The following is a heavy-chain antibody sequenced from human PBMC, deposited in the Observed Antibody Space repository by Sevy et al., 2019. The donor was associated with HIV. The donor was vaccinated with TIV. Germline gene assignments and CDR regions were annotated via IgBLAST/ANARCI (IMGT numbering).Heavy chain of an antibody. CDR2: ISGSGRYT. Sequence: GGSLRLSCAASEFTFSSYAMSWVRQAPGKGLEWVSSISGSGRYTYYADSVGGRFTISRDNSKNTRYVQMNSLRAEETAVFYCAKGFCSGGTCPRDYYYYGMDVWGQGTTVTVSS. CDR1: EFTFSSYA. CDR3: AKGFCSGGTCPRDYYYYGMDV. V-gene: IGHV3-23*01. D-gene: IGHD2-15*01. J-gene: IGHJ6*02.